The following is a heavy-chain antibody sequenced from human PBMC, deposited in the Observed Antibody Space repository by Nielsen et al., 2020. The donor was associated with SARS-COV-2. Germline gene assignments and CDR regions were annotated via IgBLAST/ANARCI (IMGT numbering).Heavy chain of an antibody. V-gene: IGHV1-8*01. CDR2: MNPNSGNT. CDR3: ARGMSTEYDFWSGYYTLSGSYYYYYGMDV. J-gene: IGHJ6*02. D-gene: IGHD3-3*01. Sequence: ASVKVSCKASGYTFTSYDINWVRQATGQGLEWMGWMNPNSGNTGYAQKFQGRVTMTRNNSISTAYMELSSLRSEDTAVYYCARGMSTEYDFWSGYYTLSGSYYYYYGMDVWGQGTTVNVSS. CDR1: GYTFTSYD.